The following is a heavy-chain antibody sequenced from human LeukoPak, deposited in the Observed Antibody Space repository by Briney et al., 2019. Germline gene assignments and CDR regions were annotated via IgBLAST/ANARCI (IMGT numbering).Heavy chain of an antibody. J-gene: IGHJ4*02. D-gene: IGHD1-26*01. CDR3: ASGSGSYTGDY. Sequence: SVKVSCKASGYTFTSYGISWVRQAPGQGLEWMGGIIPIFGTANYAQKFQGRVTITADESTSTAYMELSSLRSEDTAVYYCASGSGSYTGDYWGQGTLVTVSS. V-gene: IGHV1-69*13. CDR1: GYTFTSYG. CDR2: IIPIFGTA.